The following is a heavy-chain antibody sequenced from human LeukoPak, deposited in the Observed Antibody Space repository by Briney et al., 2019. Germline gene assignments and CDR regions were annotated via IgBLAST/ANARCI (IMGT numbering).Heavy chain of an antibody. CDR2: INSDGSST. D-gene: IGHD2-2*01. J-gene: IGHJ5*02. CDR1: GFTFSNAW. Sequence: GGSLRLSCAASGFTFSNAWMSWVRQAPGKGLEWVSRINSDGSSTSYADSVKGRFTISRDNAKNTLYLQMNSLRAEDTAVYYCARGVGYCSSTSCYWWFDPWGQGTLVTVSS. CDR3: ARGVGYCSSTSCYWWFDP. V-gene: IGHV3-74*01.